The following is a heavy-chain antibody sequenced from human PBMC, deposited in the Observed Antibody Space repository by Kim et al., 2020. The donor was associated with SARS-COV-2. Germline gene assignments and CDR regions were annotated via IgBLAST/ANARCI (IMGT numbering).Heavy chain of an antibody. CDR1: GFTFSSYA. CDR2: ISYDGSNK. D-gene: IGHD3-10*01. V-gene: IGHV3-30*04. CDR3: ARTYRITMVRDLQLNYYGMDV. J-gene: IGHJ6*02. Sequence: GGSLRLSCAASGFTFSSYAMHWVRQAPGKGLEWVAVISYDGSNKYYADSVKGRFTISRDNSKNTLYLQMNSLRAEDTAVYYCARTYRITMVRDLQLNYYGMDVWGQGTTVTVSS.